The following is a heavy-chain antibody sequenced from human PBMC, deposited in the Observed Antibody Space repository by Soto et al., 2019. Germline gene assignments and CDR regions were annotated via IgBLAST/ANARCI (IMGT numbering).Heavy chain of an antibody. V-gene: IGHV3-74*01. CDR3: VRSYSGTYGCFDP. Sequence: GGSLRLSCAASGFTISSHWMHWVRQAPGKGLVWVSRINSDGSSTSYADSVKGRFIISRDNAKNTLYLQMNILRAEDTAVYYCVRSYSGTYGCFDPGGQGTLVTVSS. D-gene: IGHD1-26*01. CDR1: GFTISSHW. CDR2: INSDGSST. J-gene: IGHJ5*02.